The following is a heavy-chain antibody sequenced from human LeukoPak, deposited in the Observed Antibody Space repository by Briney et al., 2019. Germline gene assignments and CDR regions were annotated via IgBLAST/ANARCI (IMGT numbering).Heavy chain of an antibody. CDR3: TREGGDTVVLPEAHGFDI. CDR1: GFAFSRHV. V-gene: IGHV3-30*02. D-gene: IGHD2-2*01. CDR2: ILSDGNGK. J-gene: IGHJ3*02. Sequence: GGSLRLSCTPSGFAFSRHVMHWVRQAPNEGLEWVANILSDGNGKNYADSVKGRFTISRDNSKNTLFLQINSLRDEDTAVYYCTREGGDTVVLPEAHGFDIWGQGTMVTVSS.